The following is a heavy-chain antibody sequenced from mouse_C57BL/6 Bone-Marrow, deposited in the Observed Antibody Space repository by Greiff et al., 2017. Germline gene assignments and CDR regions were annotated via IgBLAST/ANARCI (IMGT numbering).Heavy chain of an antibody. Sequence: VHVKQSGPELVKPGASVKISCKASGYSFTDYNMNWVKQSNGKSLEWIGVINPNYGTTSYNQKFKGKATLTVDQSSSTAYMQLNSLTSEDSAVYYCARRGTTVVPFYWYFDVWGTGTTVTVSS. CDR3: ARRGTTVVPFYWYFDV. CDR2: INPNYGTT. V-gene: IGHV1-39*01. CDR1: GYSFTDYN. J-gene: IGHJ1*03. D-gene: IGHD1-1*01.